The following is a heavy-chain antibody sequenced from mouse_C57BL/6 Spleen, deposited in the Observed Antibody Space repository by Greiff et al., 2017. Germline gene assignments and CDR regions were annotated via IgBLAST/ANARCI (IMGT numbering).Heavy chain of an antibody. CDR1: GFTFSDYG. CDR2: ISSGSSTI. J-gene: IGHJ4*01. Sequence: DVKLVESGGGLVKPGGSLKLSCAASGFTFSDYGMHWVRQAPEKGLEWVAYISSGSSTIYYADTVKGRFTISRDNAKNTLFLQMTSLRAEDTAMYYCARNPVVAHYAMDYWGQGTSVTVSS. D-gene: IGHD1-1*01. V-gene: IGHV5-17*01. CDR3: ARNPVVAHYAMDY.